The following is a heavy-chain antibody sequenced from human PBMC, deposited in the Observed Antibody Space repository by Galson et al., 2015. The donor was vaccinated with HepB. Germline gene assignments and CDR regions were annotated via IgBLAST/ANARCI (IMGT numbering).Heavy chain of an antibody. V-gene: IGHV6-1*01. CDR2: TYHRSKWYN. J-gene: IGHJ6*02. CDR3: ARGDSTNWYVTPPMDV. CDR1: GDSVSSNSAA. D-gene: IGHD6-13*01. Sequence: CAISGDSVSSNSAAWNWIRQSPSRGLEWLGRTYHRSKWYNEYAVSVKSRITITPDTSKNQFSLHLNSVTPDDTAVYYCARGDSTNWYVTPPMDVWGHGTTVIVSS.